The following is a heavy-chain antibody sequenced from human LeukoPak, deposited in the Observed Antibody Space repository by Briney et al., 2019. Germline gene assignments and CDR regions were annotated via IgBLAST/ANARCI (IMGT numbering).Heavy chain of an antibody. D-gene: IGHD3-9*01. CDR3: ARDYYDILTASLRANWFDP. V-gene: IGHV1-2*02. CDR1: GYTFTDYY. Sequence: ASVKVSCKSSGYTFTDYYMHWVRQAPGQGLEWLGWINPNSGGTNYAQKFQGRVTTTRDTSISTAYMELSRLRSDDTAVYYCARDYYDILTASLRANWFDPWGPGTLVTVSS. CDR2: INPNSGGT. J-gene: IGHJ5*02.